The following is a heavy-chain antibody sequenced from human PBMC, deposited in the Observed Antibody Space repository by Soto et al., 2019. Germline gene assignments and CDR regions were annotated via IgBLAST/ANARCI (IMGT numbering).Heavy chain of an antibody. J-gene: IGHJ4*02. Sequence: EVQLLESGGGLVQPGGSLRLSCAASGLTFSSYAMSWVRQAPGKGLEWVSAISGSGGSTYYADSVKGRFTISRDNSKNTLYLQMNSLRAEDTAVYYCAKARRYTAVRYCSGGSCPYYFDYWGQGTLVTVSS. CDR3: AKARRYTAVRYCSGGSCPYYFDY. CDR2: ISGSGGST. V-gene: IGHV3-23*01. CDR1: GLTFSSYA. D-gene: IGHD2-15*01.